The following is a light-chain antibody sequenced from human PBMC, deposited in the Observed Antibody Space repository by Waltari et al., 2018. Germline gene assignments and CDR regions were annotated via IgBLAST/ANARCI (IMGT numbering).Light chain of an antibody. CDR3: QVWDDVTDSGV. J-gene: IGLJ3*02. V-gene: IGLV3-21*04. CDR1: KSGSKR. Sequence: YVLPQPPPVSVDPGKPARLTGGGDKSGSKRVKWYQQKPGQAPVLVMFYDSDRPSEIPERFSGSNSGNTATLTISWVEAGDEADYHCQVWDDVTDSGVFGGGTKLTVL. CDR2: YDS.